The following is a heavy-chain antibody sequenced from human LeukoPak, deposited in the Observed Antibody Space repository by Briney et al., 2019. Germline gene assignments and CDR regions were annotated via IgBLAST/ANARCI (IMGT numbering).Heavy chain of an antibody. V-gene: IGHV1-2*02. J-gene: IGHJ1*01. CDR1: GYTFTGYY. Sequence: GASVKVSCKASGYTFTGYYMHWVRQAPGQGLEWMGWINPNSGGTNCAQKFQGRVTMTRDTSINTAYMELSSLRFDDTAVYYCAKDDAWGRFYHWGQGTLVTVSS. CDR2: INPNSGGT. D-gene: IGHD3-16*01. CDR3: AKDDAWGRFYH.